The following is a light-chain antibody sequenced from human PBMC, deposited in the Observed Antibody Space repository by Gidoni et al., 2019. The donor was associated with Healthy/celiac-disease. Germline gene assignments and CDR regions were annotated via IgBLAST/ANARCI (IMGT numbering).Light chain of an antibody. CDR1: KLGDKY. J-gene: IGLJ2*01. Sequence: SYELTQPPSVSVSPGQTASITCSGDKLGDKYACWYQQKPGPSPVLVIYQDSKRPSGIAERFSGTNSRNAATLTIGGTHAMDEADYCCQAWDSITAVVFGGGTKLTVL. CDR2: QDS. V-gene: IGLV3-1*01. CDR3: QAWDSITAVV.